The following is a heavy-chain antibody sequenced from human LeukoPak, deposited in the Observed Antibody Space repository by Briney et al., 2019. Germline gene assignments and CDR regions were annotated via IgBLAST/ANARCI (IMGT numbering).Heavy chain of an antibody. CDR1: GGSISSYY. J-gene: IGHJ6*02. D-gene: IGHD3-16*01. Sequence: PSETLSLTCTVSGGSISSYYWSWIRQPPGKGLEWIGYIYYSGSTNYNPSLKSRVTISVDTSKNQFSLKLSSVTAADTAVYYCARLRFTYYYYGMDVWGQGTTVTVSS. CDR3: ARLRFTYYYYGMDV. V-gene: IGHV4-59*08. CDR2: IYYSGST.